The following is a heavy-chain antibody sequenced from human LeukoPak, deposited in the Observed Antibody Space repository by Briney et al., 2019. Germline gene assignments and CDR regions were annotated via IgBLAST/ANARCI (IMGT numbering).Heavy chain of an antibody. CDR3: ARVRGSGINFDY. CDR1: GGTFSSYA. CDR2: IIPIFGTA. D-gene: IGHD3-10*01. Sequence: SVKVSCKAAGGTFSSYAISWVRQVPGQGLEWMRRIIPIFGTANYAQKFQGRVTITTDESTSTAYMELSSLRSEDTAVYYCARVRGSGINFDYWGQGTLVTVSS. V-gene: IGHV1-69*05. J-gene: IGHJ4*02.